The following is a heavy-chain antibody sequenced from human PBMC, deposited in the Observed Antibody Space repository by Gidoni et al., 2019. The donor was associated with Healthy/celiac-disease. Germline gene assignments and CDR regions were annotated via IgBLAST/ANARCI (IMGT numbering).Heavy chain of an antibody. Sequence: QVQLVESGGGVVQPGRSLRLSCAAPGFTFSSYAMHWVRQAPGKGLEWVAVISYDGSNKYYADSVKGRFTISRDNSKNTLYLQMNSLRAEDTAVYYCAREAVTANFDYWGQGTLVTVSS. CDR3: AREAVTANFDY. CDR1: GFTFSSYA. V-gene: IGHV3-30*04. D-gene: IGHD2-21*02. J-gene: IGHJ4*02. CDR2: ISYDGSNK.